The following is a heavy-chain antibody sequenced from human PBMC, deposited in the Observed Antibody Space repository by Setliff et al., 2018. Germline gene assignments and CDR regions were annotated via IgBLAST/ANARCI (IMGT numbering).Heavy chain of an antibody. V-gene: IGHV4-59*02. J-gene: IGHJ4*02. CDR2: MYYSGDT. D-gene: IGHD2-15*01. Sequence: SETLSLTCTVSGGSVRGYYWSWIRQPPGKGLEWIGYMYYSGDTNYNPSLKSRVTISVDTSKNQFSLSLRSVTAADTAVYHCARSDGGSSGLDYWGQGTLVTVSS. CDR3: ARSDGGSSGLDY. CDR1: GGSVRGYY.